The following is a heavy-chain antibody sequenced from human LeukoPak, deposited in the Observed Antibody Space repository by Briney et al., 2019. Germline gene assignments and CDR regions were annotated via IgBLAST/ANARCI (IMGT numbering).Heavy chain of an antibody. J-gene: IGHJ4*02. CDR3: AKDRQHGC. CDR1: GFTFSSYA. D-gene: IGHD1-1*01. V-gene: IGHV3-23*01. Sequence: GGSLRLSCAASGFTFSSYAMSWVRQAPGKGLEWVSVSNSGGSTFYADSVKGRFTISRDNSKNTLYLQMNSLRAEDTAVYYCAKDRQHGCWGQGTLVTVSS. CDR2: SNSGGST.